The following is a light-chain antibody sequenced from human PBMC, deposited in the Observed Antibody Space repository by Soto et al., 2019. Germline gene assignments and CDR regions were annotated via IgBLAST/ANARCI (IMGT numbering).Light chain of an antibody. CDR3: QQLNSYLLFT. CDR1: QGISSY. J-gene: IGKJ3*01. V-gene: IGKV1-9*01. Sequence: DIQFTQSPSFLSASVGDRVTITCRASQGISSYLAWYQQKPGKAPKLLIYAASTLQSGVPSRFSGSGSGTEFTLTISSLQPEDFATYYCQQLNSYLLFTFGPGTKVDIK. CDR2: AAS.